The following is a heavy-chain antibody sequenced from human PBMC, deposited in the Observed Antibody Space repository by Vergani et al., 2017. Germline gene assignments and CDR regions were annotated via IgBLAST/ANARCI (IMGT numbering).Heavy chain of an antibody. Sequence: QVQLVQSGAEVKKPGSSVKVSCKASGGTFSSYAISWVRQAPGQGLEWMGGIIPIFGTANYAQKFQGRVTITADESTSTAYMELSSLRSEDTAVYYCARIVDWRGGIASAGTAWLDPWGQGTLVTVSS. CDR3: ARIVDWRGGIASAGTAWLDP. J-gene: IGHJ5*02. CDR1: GGTFSSYA. D-gene: IGHD6-13*01. CDR2: IIPIFGTA. V-gene: IGHV1-69*01.